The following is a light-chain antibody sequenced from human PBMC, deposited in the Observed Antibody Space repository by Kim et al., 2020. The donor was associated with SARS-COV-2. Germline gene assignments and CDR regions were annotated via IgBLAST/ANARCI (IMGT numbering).Light chain of an antibody. CDR2: YDT. CDR3: QVWDSGRDHVV. J-gene: IGLJ2*01. CDR1: NIGTFS. V-gene: IGLV3-21*04. Sequence: APGQTARITCGGNNIGTFSVHWYQQKPGQAPLLVIYYDTDRPSGIPERFSGSNSGNTATLTISRVEAGDEADYFCQVWDSGRDHVVIGGGTQLTVL.